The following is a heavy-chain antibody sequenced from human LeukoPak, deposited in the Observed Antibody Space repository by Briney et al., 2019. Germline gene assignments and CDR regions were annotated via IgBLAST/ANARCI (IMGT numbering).Heavy chain of an antibody. CDR1: GYTFTSYF. Sequence: GASVKVSCKASGYTFTSYFMYWVRQAPGQALEWMGLIYPSGGNTRYAQKFQDRVTMTRDTSTSTVYMELSSLRSEDTAMYYCARDRTHYYESSGYYSRWEYWGQGTLITVSS. J-gene: IGHJ4*02. CDR2: IYPSGGNT. CDR3: ARDRTHYYESSGYYSRWEY. V-gene: IGHV1-46*01. D-gene: IGHD3-22*01.